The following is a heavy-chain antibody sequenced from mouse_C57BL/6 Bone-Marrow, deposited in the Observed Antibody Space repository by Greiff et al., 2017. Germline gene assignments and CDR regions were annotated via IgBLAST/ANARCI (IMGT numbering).Heavy chain of an antibody. CDR3: TRSGELRLPFAY. V-gene: IGHV1-15*01. CDR1: GYTFTDYE. D-gene: IGHD3-2*02. J-gene: IGHJ3*01. CDR2: IDPETGGT. Sequence: QVQLKESGAELVRPGASVTLSCKASGYTFTDYEMHWVKQTPVHGLEWIGAIDPETGGTAYNQKFKGKAILTADKSSSTAYMELRSLTSEASAVYYCTRSGELRLPFAYWGQGTLVTVSA.